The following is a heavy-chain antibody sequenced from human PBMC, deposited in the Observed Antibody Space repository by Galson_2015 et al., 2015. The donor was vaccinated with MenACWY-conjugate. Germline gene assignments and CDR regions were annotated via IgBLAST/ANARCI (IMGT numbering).Heavy chain of an antibody. J-gene: IGHJ3*02. CDR1: GGTFSSYA. V-gene: IGHV1-69*13. CDR2: IIPIFGTA. D-gene: IGHD2-2*01. CDR3: AGSSASPQNAVDI. Sequence: SVKVSCKASGGTFSSYAISWVRQAPGQGLEWMGGIIPIFGTANYAQKFQGRVTITADESTSTAYMELSSLRSEDTAVYYCAGSSASPQNAVDIWGQGTMVTVSS.